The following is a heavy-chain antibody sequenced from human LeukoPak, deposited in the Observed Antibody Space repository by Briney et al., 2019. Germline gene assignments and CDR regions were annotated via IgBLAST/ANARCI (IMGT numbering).Heavy chain of an antibody. D-gene: IGHD6-19*01. CDR3: ARGGYSSGWYFDY. CDR1: GFTVSSNY. CDR2: IYSGGST. V-gene: IGHV3-53*01. J-gene: IGHJ4*02. Sequence: GGSLRLSCAASGFTVSSNYMSWVRQAPGKGLEWVSVIYSGGSTYYADSAKGRFTISRDNSKNTLYLQMNSLRAEDTAVYYCARGGYSSGWYFDYWGQGTLVTVSS.